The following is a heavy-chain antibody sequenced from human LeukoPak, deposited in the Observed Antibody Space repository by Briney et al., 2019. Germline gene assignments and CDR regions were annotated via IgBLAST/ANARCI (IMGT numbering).Heavy chain of an antibody. CDR2: TYYRYKWYN. J-gene: IGHJ4*02. CDR1: GDRVSSNSAA. V-gene: IGHV6-1*01. CDR3: ARGQLGYCGGGDCYNFDY. Sequence: SQTLSLTCAISGDRVSSNSAACNWIRQSPSTGLEWLGMTYYRYKWYNDYAESVKSRITINPDTSKNQFYLQLKSVTPEDTAVYYCARGQLGYCGGGDCYNFDYWGQGTLVTVSS. D-gene: IGHD2-15*01.